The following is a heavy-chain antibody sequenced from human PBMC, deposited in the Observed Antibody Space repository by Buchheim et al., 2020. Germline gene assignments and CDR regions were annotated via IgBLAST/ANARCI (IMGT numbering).Heavy chain of an antibody. CDR1: GFTFSSYG. Sequence: QVQLVESGGGVVQPGRSLRLSCAASGFTFSSYGMHWVRQAPGKGLEWVAVIWYDGSNKYYADSVKGRFTIPRDNSKNPLYLQMNSLRAEDTAVYYCARDYDSSGPFFDYWGQGTL. J-gene: IGHJ4*02. V-gene: IGHV3-33*01. D-gene: IGHD3-22*01. CDR2: IWYDGSNK. CDR3: ARDYDSSGPFFDY.